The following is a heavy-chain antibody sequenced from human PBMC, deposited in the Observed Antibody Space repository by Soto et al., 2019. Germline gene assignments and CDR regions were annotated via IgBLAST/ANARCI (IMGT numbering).Heavy chain of an antibody. CDR3: ARDGAAGLYYYYYGMDV. CDR1: GYSFTSYW. CDR2: IYPGDSDT. J-gene: IGHJ6*02. Sequence: HGESLKISCKGSGYSFTSYWIGWVRQMPGKGLEWMGIIYPGDSDTRYSPSFQGQVTISADKSISTAYLQWSSLKASDTAMYYCARDGAAGLYYYYYGMDVWGQGTTVTVSS. D-gene: IGHD6-13*01. V-gene: IGHV5-51*01.